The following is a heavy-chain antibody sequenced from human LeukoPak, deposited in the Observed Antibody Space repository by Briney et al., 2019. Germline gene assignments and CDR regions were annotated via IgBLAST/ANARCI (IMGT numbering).Heavy chain of an antibody. V-gene: IGHV1-8*01. CDR2: MSPNSGDT. Sequence: ASVKVSCKASGYTFTIYDFNWVRQATGQRPEWMGWMSPNSGDTGYAQKFQDRVTMTRNTSINTAYMELSSLRSDDTAVYYCARGPPNWGYDYWGPGTLVTVSS. CDR1: GYTFTIYD. J-gene: IGHJ4*02. D-gene: IGHD7-27*01. CDR3: ARGPPNWGYDY.